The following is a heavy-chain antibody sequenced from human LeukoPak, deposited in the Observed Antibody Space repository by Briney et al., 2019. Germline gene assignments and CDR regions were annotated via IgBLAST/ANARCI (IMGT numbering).Heavy chain of an antibody. D-gene: IGHD5-18*01. CDR1: GYTFTNYA. J-gene: IGHJ4*02. CDR2: ISTYNGNT. V-gene: IGHV1-18*01. Sequence: ASVKVSCKASGYTFTNYAISWVRQAPGQGLEWMGWISTYNGNTNYAQKFQGRVTITADESTSTAYMELSSLRSEDTAVYHCARTGIQLHLTYFDYWGQGTLVTVSS. CDR3: ARTGIQLHLTYFDY.